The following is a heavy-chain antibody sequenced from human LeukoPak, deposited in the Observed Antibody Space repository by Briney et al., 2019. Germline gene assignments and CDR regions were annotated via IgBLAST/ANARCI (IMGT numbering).Heavy chain of an antibody. CDR2: IWYDGSNK. CDR1: GFTFSSYG. CDR3: ARGGNYYGSSGWFDP. Sequence: GRSLRLSCAASGFTFSSYGMHWVRQAPDKGLEWVAVIWYDGSNKYYADSVKGRFTISRDNSKNTLYLQMNSLRAEDTAVYYCARGGNYYGSSGWFDPWGQGTLVTVSS. J-gene: IGHJ5*02. D-gene: IGHD3-10*01. V-gene: IGHV3-33*01.